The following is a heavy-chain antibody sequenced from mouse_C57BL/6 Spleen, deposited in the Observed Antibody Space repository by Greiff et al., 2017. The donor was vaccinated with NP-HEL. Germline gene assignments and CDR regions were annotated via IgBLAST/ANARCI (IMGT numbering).Heavy chain of an antibody. V-gene: IGHV1-69*01. Sequence: QVQLQQPGAELVMPGASVKLSCKASGYTFTSYWMHWVKQRPGQGLEWIGEIDPSDSYTNYNQKFKGKSTLTVDKSSSTAYMQLSSLTSEDSAVYYCARQATVVEVYYAMDYWGQGTSVTVSS. CDR1: GYTFTSYW. CDR3: ARQATVVEVYYAMDY. CDR2: IDPSDSYT. J-gene: IGHJ4*01. D-gene: IGHD1-1*01.